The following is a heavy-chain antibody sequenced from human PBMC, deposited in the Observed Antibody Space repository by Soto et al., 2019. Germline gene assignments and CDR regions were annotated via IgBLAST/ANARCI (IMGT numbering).Heavy chain of an antibody. Sequence: QVQLVQSGAEVKKPGASVKVSCKASGYTFTSYAMHWVRQAPGQRLEWMGWINAGNGNTKYSQKFQGRVTITRDTSASTAYMELSSLRSEDTAVDYCARDRITMVRGVIIKVGLDYWGQGTLVTVSS. CDR2: INAGNGNT. V-gene: IGHV1-3*01. CDR1: GYTFTSYA. D-gene: IGHD3-10*01. CDR3: ARDRITMVRGVIIKVGLDY. J-gene: IGHJ4*02.